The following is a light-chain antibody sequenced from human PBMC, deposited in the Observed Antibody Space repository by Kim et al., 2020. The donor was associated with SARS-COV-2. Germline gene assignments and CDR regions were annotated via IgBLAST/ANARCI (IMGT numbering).Light chain of an antibody. V-gene: IGLV3-9*01. CDR3: QVWDSRPV. CDR1: NIGRRN. CDR2: RDN. Sequence: SYELTQPLSVSVALGQTAKITCGGDNIGRRNVHWYQQKPGQAPVLVIYRDNNRPSGIPERFSGSNSGNTATLTISRAHAGDEADYYCQVWDSRPVFGGG. J-gene: IGLJ3*02.